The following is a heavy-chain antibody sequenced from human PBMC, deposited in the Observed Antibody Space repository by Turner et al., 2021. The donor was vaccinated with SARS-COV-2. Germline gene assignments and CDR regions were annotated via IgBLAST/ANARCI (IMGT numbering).Heavy chain of an antibody. V-gene: IGHV3-21*01. CDR2: ISSISSYI. D-gene: IGHD2-2*01. Sequence: EVQLVESGGGLVKPGGSLRLSCAASGFTFSSYSMTWVRQAPGKGLEWVSSISSISSYIYYADSVKGRFTISRDNAKNSLYLQMNSLRAEDTAVYYCARDCSIPSCEAWGQGTLVTVSS. CDR3: ARDCSIPSCEA. J-gene: IGHJ5*02. CDR1: GFTFSSYS.